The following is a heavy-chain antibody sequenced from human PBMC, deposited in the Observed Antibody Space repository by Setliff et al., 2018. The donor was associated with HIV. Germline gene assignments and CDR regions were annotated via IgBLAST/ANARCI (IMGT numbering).Heavy chain of an antibody. J-gene: IGHJ4*02. CDR3: ARHSAMTSVTFDH. CDR1: GGSIGSTTYY. D-gene: IGHD4-17*01. Sequence: SETLSLTCSASGGSIGSTTYYWGWIRQPPGKGLEWIGSIYYSGSTYYNPSLKSRVTISVDTSKNQFSLKLTSVTAADTAVYYCARHSAMTSVTFDHWGQGTLVTVSS. CDR2: IYYSGST. V-gene: IGHV4-39*01.